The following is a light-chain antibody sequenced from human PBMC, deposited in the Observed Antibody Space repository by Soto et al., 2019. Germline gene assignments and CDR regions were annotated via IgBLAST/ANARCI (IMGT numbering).Light chain of an antibody. J-gene: IGKJ5*01. CDR3: QQRSNWIT. CDR1: QSLTNSF. CDR2: DTS. Sequence: EIVLTQSPGTLSFSPGEISTLSCRASQSLTNSFIAWYQQKPGQAPRLLIYDTSSRATGIPARFSGSGSGTDFTLTISSLEPEDFAVYYCQQRSNWITFGQGTRLEIK. V-gene: IGKV3D-20*02.